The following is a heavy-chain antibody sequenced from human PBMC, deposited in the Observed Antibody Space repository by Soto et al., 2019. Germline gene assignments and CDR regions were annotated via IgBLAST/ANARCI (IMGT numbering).Heavy chain of an antibody. J-gene: IGHJ4*02. CDR1: GCSISRVGYY. CDR3: ARLPLAIMAAVTGIF. V-gene: IGHV4-39*01. D-gene: IGHD5-12*01. CDR2: VYSSGRT. Sequence: LSLTCTVPGCSISRVGYYWCSIRQHPGEVLEWLGSVYSSGRTHYKPSFNSRVTMSVDNSKSQFYLKLYCVIAADTAVYYCARLPLAIMAAVTGIFWGRGTLVTVSS.